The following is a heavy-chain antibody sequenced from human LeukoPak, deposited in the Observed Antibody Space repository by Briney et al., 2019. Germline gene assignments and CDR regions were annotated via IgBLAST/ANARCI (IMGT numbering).Heavy chain of an antibody. CDR2: ISSSSSYI. CDR1: GFTFSSYS. CDR3: ARENPGYYYYYYGMDV. D-gene: IGHD1-1*01. Sequence: GGSLRLSCAASGFTFSSYSMNWVRQAPGKGLEWVSSISSSSSYIYYADSVKGRFTISRDNAKNSLYLQMNSLRAEDTAVYYCARENPGYYYYYYGMDVWGQGTTVTVSS. V-gene: IGHV3-21*01. J-gene: IGHJ6*02.